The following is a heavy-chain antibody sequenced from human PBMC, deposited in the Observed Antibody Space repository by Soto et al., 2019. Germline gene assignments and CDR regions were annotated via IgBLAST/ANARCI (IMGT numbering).Heavy chain of an antibody. V-gene: IGHV3-30*03. Sequence: QVQLVESGGGVVQPGRSLRLSCAAAGFTFSSYGMHWIRQAPGKGLEWVAVIAYDGFNKYYADSMRARFTISRDNSKNKSYLPITTLIDEDTAVYDDATLYADWSRPSYCYGVAVWGQRST. J-gene: IGHJ6*02. CDR3: ATLYADWSRPSYCYGVAV. CDR1: GFTFSSYG. D-gene: IGHD2-8*01. CDR2: IAYDGFNK.